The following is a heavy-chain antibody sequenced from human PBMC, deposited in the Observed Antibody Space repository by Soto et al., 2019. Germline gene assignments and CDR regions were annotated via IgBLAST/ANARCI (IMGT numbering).Heavy chain of an antibody. Sequence: QVQLQQWGAGLLKPSETLSLTCAVYGGSFSGYYWSWIRQPPGKGLEWIGEINHSGSTNYNPSLKSRVTISVDTSKNQFSLKLSSVTAADTAVYYCARGRGSGSSKWHYYYYMDVWGKGTTVTVSS. D-gene: IGHD3-10*01. J-gene: IGHJ6*03. V-gene: IGHV4-34*01. CDR2: INHSGST. CDR1: GGSFSGYY. CDR3: ARGRGSGSSKWHYYYYMDV.